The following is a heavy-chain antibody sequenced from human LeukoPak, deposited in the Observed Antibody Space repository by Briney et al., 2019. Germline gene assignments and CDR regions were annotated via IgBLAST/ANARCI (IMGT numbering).Heavy chain of an antibody. CDR2: ISVYNGNT. Sequence: ASVKVSCKASGYTFTSYGISWVRQAPGQGLEWMGWISVYNGNTNYAQKLQGRVTMTTDTSTSTAYMELRSLRSDDTAVYYCARDPYCSSGSCYRPDVWGQGTTVTVSS. J-gene: IGHJ6*02. D-gene: IGHD2-15*01. CDR3: ARDPYCSSGSCYRPDV. V-gene: IGHV1-18*01. CDR1: GYTFTSYG.